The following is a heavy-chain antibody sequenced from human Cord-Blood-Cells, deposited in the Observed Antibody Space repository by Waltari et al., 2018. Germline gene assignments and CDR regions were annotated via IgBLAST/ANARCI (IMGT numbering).Heavy chain of an antibody. CDR2: INLNSGGT. D-gene: IGHD2-2*01. V-gene: IGHV1-2*02. J-gene: IGHJ5*02. CDR1: GYTFTGSY. Sequence: GQSGAEEKKPGASVKVSCKASGYTFTGSYMPWVRQAPGQGLEWMGWINLNSGGTNYAQKFLGRVTMTRVTSISTAYMELRRLRSDDTAVYYGAKHSRVYCSGTSCQRWFDPWGQGTLVTVSS. CDR3: AKHSRVYCSGTSCQRWFDP.